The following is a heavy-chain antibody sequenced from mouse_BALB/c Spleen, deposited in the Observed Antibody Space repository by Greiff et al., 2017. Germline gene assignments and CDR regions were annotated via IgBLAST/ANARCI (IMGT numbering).Heavy chain of an antibody. Sequence: VKLVESGAELARPGASVKMSCKASGYTFTSYTMHWVKQRPGQGLEWIGYINPSSGYTNYNQKFKDKATLTADKSSSTAYMQLSSLTSEDSAVYYCARGGYRYDGAWFAYWGQGTLVTVSA. CDR3: ARGGYRYDGAWFAY. D-gene: IGHD2-14*01. CDR2: INPSSGYT. J-gene: IGHJ3*01. CDR1: GYTFTSYT. V-gene: IGHV1-4*01.